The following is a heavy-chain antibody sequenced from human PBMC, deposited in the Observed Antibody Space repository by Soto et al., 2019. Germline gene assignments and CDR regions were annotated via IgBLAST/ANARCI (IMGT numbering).Heavy chain of an antibody. Sequence: SETLSLTCAVSGDSITSSNWWSWVRQAPGKGLEWIGEIYHSGATTYNPSLKSRATISVDPSNNHFSLKLTSVTAADTAVYFCARDFGTGTDYWGRGTLVTVSS. D-gene: IGHD3-3*01. CDR2: IYHSGAT. V-gene: IGHV4-4*02. CDR3: ARDFGTGTDY. J-gene: IGHJ4*02. CDR1: GDSITSSNW.